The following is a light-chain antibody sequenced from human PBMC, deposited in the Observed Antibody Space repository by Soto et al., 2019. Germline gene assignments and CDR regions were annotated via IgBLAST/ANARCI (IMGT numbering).Light chain of an antibody. Sequence: DIVLTQSPGTLSLSPGESAPLSCRASQTVNSDYLAWYQQKPGQAPRLLFFGAPSRASGIPDRFSGGGSGTDFALTITRLEPEEFAVYYCQHYGYSQTVGQGTK. CDR3: QHYGYSQT. CDR2: GAP. J-gene: IGKJ1*01. CDR1: QTVNSDY. V-gene: IGKV3-20*01.